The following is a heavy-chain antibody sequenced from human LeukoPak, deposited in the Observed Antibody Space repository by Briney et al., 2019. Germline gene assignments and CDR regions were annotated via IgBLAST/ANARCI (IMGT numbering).Heavy chain of an antibody. CDR1: GFTFSGFA. CDR3: AKDYPLDY. V-gene: IGHV3-23*01. J-gene: IGHJ4*02. CDR2: ISGSGGDT. Sequence: GGSLRLSCAASGFTFSGFAMCWVRQAPGKGLEWVSAISGSGGDTNYADSVKGRFTISRDNSKSTLFLQMNSLRGDDTAVYYCAKDYPLDYWGQGALVTVSS.